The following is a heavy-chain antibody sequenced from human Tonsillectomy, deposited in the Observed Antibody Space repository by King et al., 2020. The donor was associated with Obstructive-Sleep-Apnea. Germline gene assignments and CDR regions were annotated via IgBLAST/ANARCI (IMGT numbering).Heavy chain of an antibody. D-gene: IGHD2-8*02. CDR2: FYAVGST. CDR3: ARDLVMDV. V-gene: IGHV3-66*01. Sequence: VQLVESGGGLVQPGGSLRLSWAASEFTVSSKNRSWVRQAPGKGLEWVSVFYAVGSTYYADSVKGRFTISRDNSKNTVYLQMKSLRAEDTAVYFCARDLVMDVWGQGTTVTVSS. CDR1: EFTVSSKN. J-gene: IGHJ6*02.